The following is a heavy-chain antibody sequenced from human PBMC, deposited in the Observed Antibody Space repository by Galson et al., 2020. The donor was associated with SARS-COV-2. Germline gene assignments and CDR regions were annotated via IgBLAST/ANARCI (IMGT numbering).Heavy chain of an antibody. CDR2: TYYRSKWYN. CDR1: GDSVSSNSVT. Sequence: SQTLSLTCAISGDSVSSNSVTWNWIRQSPSRGLEWLGRTYYRSKWYNDYAVSVRSRITINPDTSKNQFSLQLNSVTPEDTAVYFCTRDLKWLATWAQLTLVTVCS. V-gene: IGHV6-1*01. J-gene: IGHJ4*02. CDR3: TRDLKWLAT. D-gene: IGHD3-3*01.